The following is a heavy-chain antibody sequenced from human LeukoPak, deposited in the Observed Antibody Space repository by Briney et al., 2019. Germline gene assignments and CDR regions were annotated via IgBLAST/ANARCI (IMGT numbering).Heavy chain of an antibody. CDR3: ARDRTTMVRGVIMRTLDY. D-gene: IGHD3-10*01. J-gene: IGHJ4*02. V-gene: IGHV3-53*01. Sequence: PGGSLRLSCAASGFTVSSNYMSWVRQAPGKGLEWVSVIYSGGSTYYADSVKGRFTISRDNAKNSLYLQMNSLRAEDTAVYYCARDRTTMVRGVIMRTLDYWGQGTLVTVSS. CDR2: IYSGGST. CDR1: GFTVSSNY.